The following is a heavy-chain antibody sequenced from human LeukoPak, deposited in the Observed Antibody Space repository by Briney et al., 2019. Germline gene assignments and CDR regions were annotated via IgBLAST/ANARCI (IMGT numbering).Heavy chain of an antibody. CDR2: INHSGSP. CDR1: GGSFSGYY. D-gene: IGHD3-10*01. V-gene: IGHV4-34*01. J-gene: IGHJ6*04. Sequence: SETLSLTCAVYGGSFSGYYWSWIRQPPGKGLEWIGEINHSGSPNYNPSLKSRVTISVDTSKNQFSLKLSSVTAADTAVYYCASRRYQYGSGSYYPKGYYYYGMDVWGKGTTVTVSS. CDR3: ASRRYQYGSGSYYPKGYYYYGMDV.